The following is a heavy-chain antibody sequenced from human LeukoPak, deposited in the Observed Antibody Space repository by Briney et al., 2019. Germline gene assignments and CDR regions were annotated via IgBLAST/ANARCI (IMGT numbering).Heavy chain of an antibody. D-gene: IGHD4-17*01. CDR1: GYTFTGYY. Sequence: RASVKVSCKASGYTFTGYYMHWVRQAPGQGLEWMGWINPNSGGTNYAQKFQGRVTMTRDTSISTAYMELSRLRSDDTAVYYCARAYGDYVGGQDYWGQGTLVTVSS. CDR3: ARAYGDYVGGQDY. CDR2: INPNSGGT. J-gene: IGHJ4*02. V-gene: IGHV1-2*02.